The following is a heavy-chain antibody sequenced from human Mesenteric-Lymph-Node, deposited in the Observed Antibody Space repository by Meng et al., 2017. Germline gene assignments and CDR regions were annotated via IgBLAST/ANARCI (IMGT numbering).Heavy chain of an antibody. D-gene: IGHD6-19*01. J-gene: IGHJ4*01. CDR3: ARGIAVAGTVFPPFAY. Sequence: GGSLRLSCAASGFTFSSYDMHWVRQATGKGLEWVSAIGTAGDTYYPGSVKGRFTISRENAKNSLYLQMNSLRAGDTAVYYCARGIAVAGTVFPPFAYWGHGTLVTVAS. CDR1: GFTFSSYD. V-gene: IGHV3-13*01. CDR2: IGTAGDT.